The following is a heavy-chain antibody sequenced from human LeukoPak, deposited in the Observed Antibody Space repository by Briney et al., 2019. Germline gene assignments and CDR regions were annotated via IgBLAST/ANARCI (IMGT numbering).Heavy chain of an antibody. Sequence: PGGSLRLACAASRFTFSNYELSWVRQAPGKGLEWVSSISGSGVSTYYADSVKGRFTISSDNSKNTLFLQMNSLRAEDTAVYYCARGQGIAAFDYWGQGTLVTVSS. CDR2: ISGSGVST. V-gene: IGHV3-23*01. D-gene: IGHD6-25*01. CDR1: RFTFSNYE. CDR3: ARGQGIAAFDY. J-gene: IGHJ4*02.